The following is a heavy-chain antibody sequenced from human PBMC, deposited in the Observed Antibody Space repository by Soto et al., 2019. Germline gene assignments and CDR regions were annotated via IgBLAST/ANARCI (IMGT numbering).Heavy chain of an antibody. CDR2: INAGNGNT. CDR3: ARDRKIAVLRYFDWPGGMDV. D-gene: IGHD3-9*01. Sequence: SVKVSCTASGYPLTSYAMHLVRQAPGQSLEWMGWINAGNGNTKYSQKFQGRVTITRDTSASTAYMELSSLISEDTAVYYCARDRKIAVLRYFDWPGGMDVWGQGTTVTLSS. V-gene: IGHV1-3*01. CDR1: GYPLTSYA. J-gene: IGHJ6*02.